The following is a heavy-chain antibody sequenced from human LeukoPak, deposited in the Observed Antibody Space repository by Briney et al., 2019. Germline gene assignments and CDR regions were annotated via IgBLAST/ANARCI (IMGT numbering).Heavy chain of an antibody. Sequence: SETLSLTCTVSGDSISNHYWSWIRQPPGKGLVWIGYIFYSGNTHYNPSLKSRVTMSVDTSKNQFSLRLSSVTPADTAVYYCARVIGYCSSTSCFGYFDYWGQGTLVSVSS. J-gene: IGHJ4*02. CDR2: IFYSGNT. V-gene: IGHV4-59*11. D-gene: IGHD2-2*01. CDR1: GDSISNHY. CDR3: ARVIGYCSSTSCFGYFDY.